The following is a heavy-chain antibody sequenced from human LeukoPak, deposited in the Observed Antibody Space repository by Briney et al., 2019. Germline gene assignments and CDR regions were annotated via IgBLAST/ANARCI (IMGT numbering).Heavy chain of an antibody. J-gene: IGHJ4*02. V-gene: IGHV4-59*08. CDR3: ARHCRGSTSCYNY. D-gene: IGHD2-15*01. CDR2: IYYSGST. CDR1: GGSISSYS. Sequence: SETLSLTCTVSGGSISSYSWSWIRQPPGKGLEWIGYIYYSGSTNYNPSLKSRLTISVDTSKNQFSLKLSSVTAADTAVYYCARHCRGSTSCYNYWGQGTLVTVSS.